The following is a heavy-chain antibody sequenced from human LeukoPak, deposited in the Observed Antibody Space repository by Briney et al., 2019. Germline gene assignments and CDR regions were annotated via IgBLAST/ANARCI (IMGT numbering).Heavy chain of an antibody. CDR3: ARGSGDGYSHAFDI. CDR1: GDSISSDY. D-gene: IGHD5-24*01. V-gene: IGHV4-59*01. Sequence: SETLSLTCAVSGDSISSDYWSWVRQPPGKGLEWIGYIYYTGSTNYNPSLKSRVTISGDTSKNQFSLKLSSVTAADTAVYYCARGSGDGYSHAFDIWGQGTMVTVSS. J-gene: IGHJ3*02. CDR2: IYYTGST.